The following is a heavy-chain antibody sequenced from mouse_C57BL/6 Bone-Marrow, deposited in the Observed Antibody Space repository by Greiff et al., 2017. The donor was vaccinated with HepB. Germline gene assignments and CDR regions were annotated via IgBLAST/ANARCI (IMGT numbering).Heavy chain of an antibody. J-gene: IGHJ1*03. D-gene: IGHD1-1*01. CDR1: GFTFSSYG. CDR3: ARHLLAHYYGSSPYWYFDV. CDR2: ISSGGSYT. Sequence: EVKVVESGGDLVKPGGSLKLSCAASGFTFSSYGMSWVRQTPDKRLEWVATISSGGSYTYYPDSVKGRFTISRDNAKNTLYLQMSSLKSEDTAMYYCARHLLAHYYGSSPYWYFDVWGTGTTVTVSS. V-gene: IGHV5-6*01.